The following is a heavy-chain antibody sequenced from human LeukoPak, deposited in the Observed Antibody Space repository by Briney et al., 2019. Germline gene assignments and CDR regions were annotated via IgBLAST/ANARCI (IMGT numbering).Heavy chain of an antibody. J-gene: IGHJ4*02. Sequence: PGRSLRLSCAASGFTFDDYAMHWVRQAPGKGLEWVSGISWNSGSIGYADSVKGRFTIPRDNAKNSLYLQMNSLRAEDTALYYCAKSRAIAAAGTPFDYWGQGTLVTVSS. CDR2: ISWNSGSI. CDR1: GFTFDDYA. CDR3: AKSRAIAAAGTPFDY. D-gene: IGHD6-13*01. V-gene: IGHV3-9*01.